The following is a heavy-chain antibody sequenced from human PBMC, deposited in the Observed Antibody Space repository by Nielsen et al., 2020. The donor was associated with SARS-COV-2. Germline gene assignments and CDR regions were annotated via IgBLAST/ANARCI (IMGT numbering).Heavy chain of an antibody. Sequence: ASVKVSCKASGYTFTSYGISWVRQAPGQGLEWMGWISAYNGNTNYAQKLQGRVTMTTDTSTSTAYMELRSLRSDDTAVYFCARGYCSTTSCDAFDIWGQGTMVTVSS. CDR3: ARGYCSTTSCDAFDI. CDR2: ISAYNGNT. CDR1: GYTFTSYG. V-gene: IGHV1-18*01. J-gene: IGHJ3*02. D-gene: IGHD2-2*01.